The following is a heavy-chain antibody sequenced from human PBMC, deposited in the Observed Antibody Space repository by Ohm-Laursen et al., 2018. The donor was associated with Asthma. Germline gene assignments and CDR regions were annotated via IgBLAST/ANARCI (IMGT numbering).Heavy chain of an antibody. CDR1: GGSISIYY. Sequence: SDTLSLTCTVSGGSISIYYWSWIRQPPGKGLEWIGYIYYSGSTNYNPSLKSRVTISVDTSKNQFSLKLSSVTAADTAVYYCARDASGQWLVQRRNWYFDLWGRGTLVTVSS. V-gene: IGHV4-59*01. D-gene: IGHD6-19*01. CDR3: ARDASGQWLVQRRNWYFDL. CDR2: IYYSGST. J-gene: IGHJ2*01.